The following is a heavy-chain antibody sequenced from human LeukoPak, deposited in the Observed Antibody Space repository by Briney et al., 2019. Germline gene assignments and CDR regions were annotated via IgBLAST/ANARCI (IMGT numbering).Heavy chain of an antibody. CDR3: ARSGYSGYYYYYMDV. CDR2: INPNSGGT. V-gene: IGHV1-2*02. D-gene: IGHD5-12*01. J-gene: IGHJ6*03. Sequence: ASVKVSCKASGYTFTGYYMHWVRQAPGQGLEWMGWINPNSGGTNYAQKFQGRVTMTRDTSISTAYMELSRLRSEDTAVYYCARSGYSGYYYYYMDVWGKGTTVTVSS. CDR1: GYTFTGYY.